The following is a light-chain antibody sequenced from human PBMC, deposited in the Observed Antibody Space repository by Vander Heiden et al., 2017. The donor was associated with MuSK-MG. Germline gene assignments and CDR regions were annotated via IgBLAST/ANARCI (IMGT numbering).Light chain of an antibody. CDR3: QVWDTVSDHLVV. V-gene: IGLV3-21*02. J-gene: IGLJ2*01. CDR2: DDS. Sequence: SYVLTQPPSVSVAPGQTATIPCGGNNIGRKSVHWYQRKPGQAPVLVVYDDSDRPSGIPERFSGSNSGNTATLTISTVEAGDEADYYCQVWDTVSDHLVVFGGGTKLTFL. CDR1: NIGRKS.